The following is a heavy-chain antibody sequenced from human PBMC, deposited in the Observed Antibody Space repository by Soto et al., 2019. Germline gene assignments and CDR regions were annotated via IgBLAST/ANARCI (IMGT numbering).Heavy chain of an antibody. Sequence: ASVNVSCKASGYTLTSYGITWVRQAPGQGLEWMGWISAYNGNTNYAQKLQGRVTMTTDTSTSTAYMELRSLRSDDTAVYYCAREVPYDDKSGYDAFEIWGQRT. CDR2: ISAYNGNT. D-gene: IGHD3-22*01. V-gene: IGHV1-18*01. CDR3: AREVPYDDKSGYDAFEI. CDR1: GYTLTSYG. J-gene: IGHJ3*02.